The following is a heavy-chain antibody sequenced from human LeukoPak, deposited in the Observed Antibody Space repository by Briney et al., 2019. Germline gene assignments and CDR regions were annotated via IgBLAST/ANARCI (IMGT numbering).Heavy chain of an antibody. Sequence: SETLSLTCAVYGGSFSGYYWSWIRQPPGKGLEWIGEINHSGSANYNPSLESRVTISVDTSKNQFSLKLSSVTAADTAVYYCARGGIWFTNYYFDYWGQGTLVTVSS. CDR3: ARGGIWFTNYYFDY. V-gene: IGHV4-34*01. J-gene: IGHJ4*02. CDR1: GGSFSGYY. CDR2: INHSGSA. D-gene: IGHD3-10*01.